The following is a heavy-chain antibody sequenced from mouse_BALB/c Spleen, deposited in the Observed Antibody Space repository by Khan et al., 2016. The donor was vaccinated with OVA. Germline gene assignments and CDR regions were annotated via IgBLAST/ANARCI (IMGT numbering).Heavy chain of an antibody. V-gene: IGHV2-9*02. CDR2: IWVGGST. D-gene: IGHD1-3*01. CDR1: GFSLTSYG. CDR3: ARREDI. Sequence: VQLQQPGPGLVAPSQSLSIPCTVSGFSLTSYGLHWVRQPPGKGLEWLGVIWVGGSTNYNSAIMSRLTISKDNSKSQVFLKMNSLQTDDTAMYYCARREDIWGQGTTLTVSS. J-gene: IGHJ2*01.